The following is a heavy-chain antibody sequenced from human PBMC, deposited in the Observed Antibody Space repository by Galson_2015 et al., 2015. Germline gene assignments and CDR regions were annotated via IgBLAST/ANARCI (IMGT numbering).Heavy chain of an antibody. D-gene: IGHD2-2*01. CDR2: INAGNGNT. CDR1: GYTFTSYA. CDR3: AREIYCSSTSCYQSPRLNYYGMDV. J-gene: IGHJ6*02. V-gene: IGHV1-3*01. Sequence: SVKVSCKASGYTFTSYAMHWVRQAPGQRLEWMGWINAGNGNTKYSQKFQGRVTITRDTSASTAYMELSSLRSEDTAVYYCAREIYCSSTSCYQSPRLNYYGMDVWGQGTTVTVSS.